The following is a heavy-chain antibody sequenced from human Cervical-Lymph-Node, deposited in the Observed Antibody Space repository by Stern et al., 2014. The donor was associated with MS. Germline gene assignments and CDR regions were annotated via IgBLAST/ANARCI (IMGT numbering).Heavy chain of an antibody. CDR2: ISAYNGNT. J-gene: IGHJ3*02. Sequence: AQLLQSGAEVTKPGASVKVSCKASRYTFTSYGFSCVRQAPAQDLEWIGWISAYNGNTNYAQKLQGRVTMTTDTSTSTAYMELRSLRSDDTAVYYCARGLLGSENAFDIWGQGTMVTVSS. CDR3: ARGLLGSENAFDI. V-gene: IGHV1-18*01. CDR1: RYTFTSYG. D-gene: IGHD2-15*01.